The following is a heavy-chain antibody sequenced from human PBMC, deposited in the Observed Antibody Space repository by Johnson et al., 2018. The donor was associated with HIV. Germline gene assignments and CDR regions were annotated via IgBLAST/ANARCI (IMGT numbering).Heavy chain of an antibody. CDR2: INSDGSST. Sequence: EVQLVESGGGLIQPGGSLILSCAASGFTVSSNYMTWVRQAPGKGLEWVSRINSDGSSTSYADSVKGRFTISRDNSKNTLYLQMNSLRAEDTAVFYCAKIVATSDDVFDIWGQGTKVTVSS. CDR3: AKIVATSDDVFDI. J-gene: IGHJ3*02. D-gene: IGHD5-12*01. CDR1: GFTVSSNY. V-gene: IGHV3-66*03.